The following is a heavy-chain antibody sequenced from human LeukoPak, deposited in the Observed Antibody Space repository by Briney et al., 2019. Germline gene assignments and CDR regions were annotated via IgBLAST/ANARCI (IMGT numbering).Heavy chain of an antibody. V-gene: IGHV3-30*18. CDR3: AKESGFKTTVAPSTIDY. D-gene: IGHD4-23*01. CDR2: ISYDGSNK. CDR1: GFTFSSYG. Sequence: PGGSLRLSCAASGFTFSSYGMHWVRQAPGKGLEWVAVISYDGSNKYYADSVKGRFTISRDNSKNTLYLQMNSLRAEDTAVYYCAKESGFKTTVAPSTIDYWGQGTLVTVSS. J-gene: IGHJ4*02.